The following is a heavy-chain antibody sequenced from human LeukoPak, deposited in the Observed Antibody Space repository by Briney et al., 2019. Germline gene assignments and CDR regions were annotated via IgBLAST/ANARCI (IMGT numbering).Heavy chain of an antibody. Sequence: TSETLSLTFTVSGGSISSYYWSWIRQPPGKGLEWIGYIYYSGSTNYNPSLKSRVTISVDTSTNQFSLKVSSVTAADTAVYYCARGGPAAAKPYFDYWGQGTLVTVSS. J-gene: IGHJ4*02. CDR3: ARGGPAAAKPYFDY. V-gene: IGHV4-59*01. D-gene: IGHD2-2*01. CDR2: IYYSGST. CDR1: GGSISSYY.